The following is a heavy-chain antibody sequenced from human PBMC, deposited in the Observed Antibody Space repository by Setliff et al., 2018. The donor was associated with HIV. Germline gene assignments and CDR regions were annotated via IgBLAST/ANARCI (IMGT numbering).Heavy chain of an antibody. J-gene: IGHJ4*02. CDR1: GFTFSSYS. CDR2: NGIINGAK. V-gene: IGHV3-48*01. D-gene: IGHD3-9*01. CDR3: VRDRDWAFDY. Sequence: PGESLKISCAASGFTFSSYSMNWVRQAPGKGLEWISYNGIINGAKHYADSMEGRFTISRDDAKNSLYLQVDSLRAEDTAVYYCVRDRDWAFDYWGQGILVTVSS.